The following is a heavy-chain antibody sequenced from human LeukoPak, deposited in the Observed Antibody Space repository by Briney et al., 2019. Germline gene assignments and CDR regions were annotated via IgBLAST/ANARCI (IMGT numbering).Heavy chain of an antibody. CDR2: ISGSGGST. CDR1: VFTFSSYA. CDR3: ANHATTEGYFDY. J-gene: IGHJ4*02. Sequence: SGGSLRLSCAASVFTFSSYAMSWVRQAPGKGLEWVSAISGSGGSTYYADPVKGRFTISRDNSKNTLYLQMNSLRAEDTAVYYCANHATTEGYFDYWGQGTLVTVSS. D-gene: IGHD4-17*01. V-gene: IGHV3-23*01.